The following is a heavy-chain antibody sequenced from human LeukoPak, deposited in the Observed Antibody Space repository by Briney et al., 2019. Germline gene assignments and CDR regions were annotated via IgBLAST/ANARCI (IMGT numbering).Heavy chain of an antibody. D-gene: IGHD4-17*01. Sequence: GSLVKVSCKPSGGTFSSYAISWLRQAPRQGLEWMGGIIPIFGTANYAPKFQGRVTITADDSTSTAYRELSRLRAEDTVVYYWARETPTVLVDAFDVWGQGTMVTVS. CDR3: ARETPTVLVDAFDV. J-gene: IGHJ3*01. V-gene: IGHV1-69*01. CDR2: IIPIFGTA. CDR1: GGTFSSYA.